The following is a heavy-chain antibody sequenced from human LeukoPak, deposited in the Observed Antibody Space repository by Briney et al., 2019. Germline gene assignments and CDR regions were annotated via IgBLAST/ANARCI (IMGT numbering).Heavy chain of an antibody. CDR2: IYYSGST. CDR3: ARSLGITMVRGVIIKVPGMDV. Sequence: SETLSLTCTVSGGSISSYYWSWIRQPPGKGLEWIGSIYYSGSTYYNPSLKSRVTISVDTSKNQFSLKLSSVTAADTAVYYCARSLGITMVRGVIIKVPGMDVWGQGTTVTVSS. V-gene: IGHV4-59*05. D-gene: IGHD3-10*01. CDR1: GGSISSYY. J-gene: IGHJ6*02.